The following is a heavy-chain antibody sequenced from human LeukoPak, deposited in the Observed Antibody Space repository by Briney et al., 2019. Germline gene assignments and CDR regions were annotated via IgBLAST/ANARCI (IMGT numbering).Heavy chain of an antibody. V-gene: IGHV3-23*01. CDR1: GFTFSSYA. Sequence: GGSLGLSCAASGFTFSSYAMIWVRQAPGKGLEWVSAISGSGGSTYFADSVKGRFTISRDNSKNTLYLQMNSLRAEDTAVYYCAKDTAAAGHYYFDYWGQGTLVTVSS. D-gene: IGHD6-13*01. J-gene: IGHJ4*02. CDR3: AKDTAAAGHYYFDY. CDR2: ISGSGGST.